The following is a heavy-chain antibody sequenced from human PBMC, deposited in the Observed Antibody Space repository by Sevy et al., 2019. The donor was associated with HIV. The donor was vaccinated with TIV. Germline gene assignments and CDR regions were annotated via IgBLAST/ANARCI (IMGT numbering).Heavy chain of an antibody. J-gene: IGHJ4*02. V-gene: IGHV3-33*08. CDR1: GFIFSTYG. Sequence: GESLKISCAASGFIFSTYGMPWVRQAPGKGLEWVALIWYDGSSQYYADSVQGRFTISRDNSKNTLDLQMNSLRAEDTAVYYCVSGASIAASGNFAYWGQGTLVTVSS. CDR3: VSGASIAASGNFAY. CDR2: IWYDGSSQ. D-gene: IGHD6-13*01.